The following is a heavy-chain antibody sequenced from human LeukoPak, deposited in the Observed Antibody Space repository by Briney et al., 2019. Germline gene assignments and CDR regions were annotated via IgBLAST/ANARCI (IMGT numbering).Heavy chain of an antibody. CDR1: GYSFTGYY. J-gene: IGHJ5*02. Sequence: GASVKVSCKASGYSFTGYYIHWVRQAPGQGLEWMGWINPNSGGTNYAQKFQGRVTMTRDTSISTASMELSRLRSDDTAVYYCARGDIVVLPAGIPHNWFDPWGQGTLVTVSS. V-gene: IGHV1-2*02. D-gene: IGHD2-2*02. CDR2: INPNSGGT. CDR3: ARGDIVVLPAGIPHNWFDP.